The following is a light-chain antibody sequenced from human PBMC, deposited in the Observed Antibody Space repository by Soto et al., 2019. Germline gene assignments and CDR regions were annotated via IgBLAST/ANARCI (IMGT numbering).Light chain of an antibody. Sequence: QSVLTQPPSVSGSPGQSVTISCTGTSXDFVSYNRVSWYQQPPGTDPKLIIYEASNRPSGVPDRFSGSKSGNTASLTISGLQAADEADYYCSLYTSENTYVFGTGTKVTVL. CDR1: SXDFVSYNR. CDR2: EAS. J-gene: IGLJ1*01. CDR3: SLYTSENTYV. V-gene: IGLV2-18*01.